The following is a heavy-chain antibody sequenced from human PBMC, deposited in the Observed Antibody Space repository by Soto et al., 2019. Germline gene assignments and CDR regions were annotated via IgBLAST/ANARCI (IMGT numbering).Heavy chain of an antibody. CDR3: AHKGPEDWPLDY. D-gene: IGHD3-9*01. Sequence: SGPTLVNPTQTLTLTCPFSGFSLSTSGVGVGWIRQPPGKALEWLAVIYWDDSKRYSPSLKSRLTITKDTSKNQVVLTMTNMDPMDTGTYYCAHKGPEDWPLDYWGQGTLVTVSS. J-gene: IGHJ4*02. CDR2: IYWDDSK. V-gene: IGHV2-5*02. CDR1: GFSLSTSGVG.